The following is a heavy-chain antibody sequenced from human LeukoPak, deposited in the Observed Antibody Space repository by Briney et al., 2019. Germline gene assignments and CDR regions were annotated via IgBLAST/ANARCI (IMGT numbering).Heavy chain of an antibody. Sequence: SETLSLTCAVSGYSISSGHYWGWIRPPPGKGLEWIGSMYHSGSTYHNPSLKSRVTISVDTSKNKFSLNLSSVTAADTAVYYCARVRYIYGYYFDYWGQGTLVTVSS. CDR2: MYHSGST. V-gene: IGHV4-38-2*01. CDR1: GYSISSGHY. J-gene: IGHJ4*02. D-gene: IGHD5-18*01. CDR3: ARVRYIYGYYFDY.